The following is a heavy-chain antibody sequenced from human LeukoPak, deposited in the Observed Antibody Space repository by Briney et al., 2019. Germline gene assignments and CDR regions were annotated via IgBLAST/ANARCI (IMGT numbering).Heavy chain of an antibody. D-gene: IGHD6-19*01. Sequence: SETLSLTCTASGGSLSSSTYYWGWIRQPPGKGLEWIGSIYDSGKTYYNPSLKRRVTISADTSKNQSSLKLYSVTAADTAIYYCSLDSSGWRHYSGMDVWGQGTTVTVSS. CDR3: SLDSSGWRHYSGMDV. J-gene: IGHJ6*02. V-gene: IGHV4-39*01. CDR2: IYDSGKT. CDR1: GGSLSSSTYY.